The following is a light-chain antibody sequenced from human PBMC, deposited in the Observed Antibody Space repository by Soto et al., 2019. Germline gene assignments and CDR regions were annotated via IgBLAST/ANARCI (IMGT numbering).Light chain of an antibody. CDR1: QDIRGA. CDR3: QQFNTYPIT. V-gene: IGKV1-13*02. Sequence: AIPLTQSPSSLSASVGDRATITCRASQDIRGALAWYQQKPGKPPKLMIFDVSSLQSGVPSSFSGSGSWTDFTITISSLQPEDFATYYGQQFNTYPITFGQGTRLEIK. CDR2: DVS. J-gene: IGKJ5*01.